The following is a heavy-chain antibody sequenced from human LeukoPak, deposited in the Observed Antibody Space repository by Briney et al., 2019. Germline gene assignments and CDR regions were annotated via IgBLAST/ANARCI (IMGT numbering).Heavy chain of an antibody. CDR1: GGSISNKY. CDR2: IYYSGST. Sequence: SETLSLTCTVSGGSISNKYWSWIRQPPGKGLEWIGYIYYSGSTNYNPSLKSRVTISVDTSKIHFSLKLSSVTAADTAAYYCARHRGGFDLWGQGTMVTVSS. D-gene: IGHD2-15*01. CDR3: ARHRGGFDL. J-gene: IGHJ3*01. V-gene: IGHV4-59*01.